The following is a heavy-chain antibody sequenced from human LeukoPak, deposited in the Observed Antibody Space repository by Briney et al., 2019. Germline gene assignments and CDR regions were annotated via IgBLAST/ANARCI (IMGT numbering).Heavy chain of an antibody. CDR3: ARAQAAAGGYYYYGMDV. CDR2: IIPIFGIA. V-gene: IGHV1-69*04. Sequence: SVKVSCKASGGTFSSYAISWVRQAPEQGLEWMGRIIPIFGIANYAQKFQGRVTITADKSTSTAYTELSSLRSEDTAVYYCARAQAAAGGYYYYGMDVWGQGTTVTVSS. D-gene: IGHD6-13*01. CDR1: GGTFSSYA. J-gene: IGHJ6*02.